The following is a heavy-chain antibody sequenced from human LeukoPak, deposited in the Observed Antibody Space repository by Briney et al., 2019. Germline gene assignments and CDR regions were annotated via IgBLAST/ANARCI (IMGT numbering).Heavy chain of an antibody. Sequence: SQTLSLTCAISGDSVSNSSAAWIWVRQSPSRGLEWLGRTYYKSRWYNDYAVSVKSRISINPDTSKNQFSLQLNSATPEDTAVYYCAKSGYGFGRDWFDPWGQGTLVTVSS. J-gene: IGHJ5*02. V-gene: IGHV6-1*01. D-gene: IGHD5-18*01. CDR2: TYYKSRWYN. CDR1: GDSVSNSSAA. CDR3: AKSGYGFGRDWFDP.